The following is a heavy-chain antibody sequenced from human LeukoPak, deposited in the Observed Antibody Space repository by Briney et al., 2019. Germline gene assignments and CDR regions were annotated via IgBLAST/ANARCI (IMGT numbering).Heavy chain of an antibody. V-gene: IGHV1-18*01. J-gene: IGHJ4*02. CDR2: ISAYNGNT. CDR1: GYTFTSYG. D-gene: IGHD1-1*01. CDR3: AREGGRTTGTTLLLVY. Sequence: ASVRVSCKASGYTFTSYGISWVRQAPGQGLEWMGWISAYNGNTNYAQKLQGRVTMTTDTSTSTAYMELRSLRSDDTAVYYCAREGGRTTGTTLLLVYWGQGTLVTVSS.